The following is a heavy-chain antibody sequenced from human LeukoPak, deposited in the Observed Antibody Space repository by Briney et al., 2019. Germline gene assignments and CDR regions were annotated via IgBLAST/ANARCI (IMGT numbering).Heavy chain of an antibody. CDR3: ARPLYYYDSSGWPYYYYMDV. CDR1: GGSISSYY. Sequence: SETLSLTCTVSGGSISSYYWTWIRQPAGKGLEWIGRIYTSGSTYYNPSLKSRVTISVDTSKNQFSLKLSSVTAADTAVYYCARPLYYYDSSGWPYYYYMDVWGKGTTVTVSS. V-gene: IGHV4-4*07. CDR2: IYTSGST. D-gene: IGHD3-22*01. J-gene: IGHJ6*03.